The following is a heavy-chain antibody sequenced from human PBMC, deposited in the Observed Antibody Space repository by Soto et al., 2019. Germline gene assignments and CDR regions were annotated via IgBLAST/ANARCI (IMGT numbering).Heavy chain of an antibody. V-gene: IGHV4-30-2*01. J-gene: IGHJ3*02. Sequence: SETLSLTCAVSGGSISSGGYSWSWIRQPPGKGLEWIGYIYHSGSTYYNPSLKGRVTISVDRSKNQFSLKLSSVTAADTAVYYCASGYGGTALDAFDIWGQGTMVTVSS. D-gene: IGHD2-15*01. CDR1: GGSISSGGYS. CDR2: IYHSGST. CDR3: ASGYGGTALDAFDI.